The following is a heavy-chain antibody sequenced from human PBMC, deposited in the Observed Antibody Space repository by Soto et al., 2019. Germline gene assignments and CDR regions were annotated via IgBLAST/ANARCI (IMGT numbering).Heavy chain of an antibody. CDR1: GFTFSNYA. Sequence: PGGSLRLSCAASGFTFSNYAMHWVRQAPGKGLEWVAVISYDGSNKYYADSVKGRFTISRDNSKNTLYLQMNSLRAEDTAVYYCARNSESNWLDPWGQGTLVTVSS. CDR2: ISYDGSNK. CDR3: ARNSESNWLDP. D-gene: IGHD1-26*01. J-gene: IGHJ5*02. V-gene: IGHV3-30-3*01.